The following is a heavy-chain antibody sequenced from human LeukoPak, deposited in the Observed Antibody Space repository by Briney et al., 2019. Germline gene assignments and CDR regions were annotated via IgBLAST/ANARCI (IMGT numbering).Heavy chain of an antibody. V-gene: IGHV4-59*11. CDR1: GGSISSHY. J-gene: IGHJ4*02. CDR2: IYYSGST. D-gene: IGHD4-11*01. CDR3: ASLLYSNYARAY. Sequence: SETLSLTCTVSGGSISSHYWSRIRQPPGKGLEWIGYIYYSGSTNYNPSLKSRVTISVDTSKNQFSLKLSSVTAADTAVYYCASLLYSNYARAYWGQGTLVTVSS.